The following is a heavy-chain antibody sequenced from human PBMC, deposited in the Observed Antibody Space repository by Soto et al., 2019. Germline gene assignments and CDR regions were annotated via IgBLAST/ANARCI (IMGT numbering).Heavy chain of an antibody. V-gene: IGHV1-69*01. Sequence: QVQLVQSGAEVKNPGSSVKVSCKASGGTFSSDAFGWGRQAPGQGLEWMGGIIPMFGTENYSEKFHERVTITADESTSTAYLEVTSLTSADTAVYYCARAVEMATAPLTTWGQGTVVIVSS. CDR2: IIPMFGTE. CDR1: GGTFSSDA. J-gene: IGHJ5*02. D-gene: IGHD5-18*01. CDR3: ARAVEMATAPLTT.